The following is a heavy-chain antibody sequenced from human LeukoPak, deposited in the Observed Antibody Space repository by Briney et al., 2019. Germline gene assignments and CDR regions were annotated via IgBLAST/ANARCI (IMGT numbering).Heavy chain of an antibody. Sequence: GGSLRLSCTASRFTFSTYAMSWVRQAPGKGLEWVSTISGSGDSTYYADSMKGRFTISRDNSKNTLYLQMNSLRAEDTAVYYCARSPHPHYYDSSGYYPYFDYWGQGTLVTVSS. CDR1: RFTFSTYA. V-gene: IGHV3-23*01. CDR2: ISGSGDST. CDR3: ARSPHPHYYDSSGYYPYFDY. J-gene: IGHJ4*02. D-gene: IGHD3-22*01.